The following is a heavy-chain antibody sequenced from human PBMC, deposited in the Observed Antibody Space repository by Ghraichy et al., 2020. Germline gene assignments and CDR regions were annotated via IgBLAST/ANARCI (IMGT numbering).Heavy chain of an antibody. J-gene: IGHJ4*02. CDR2: IYYSGST. CDR3: ARANSEYCAGDCYLRYFDY. CDR1: GDSISSYY. Sequence: SETLSLTCTVSGDSISSYYWSWIRQPPGKRLEWIGYIYYSGSTNYNPSLNSRVTFSVDTSKNQFSLKLSSVTAADTAVYYCARANSEYCAGDCYLRYFDYWGQGTLVTVSS. D-gene: IGHD2-21*01. V-gene: IGHV4-59*01.